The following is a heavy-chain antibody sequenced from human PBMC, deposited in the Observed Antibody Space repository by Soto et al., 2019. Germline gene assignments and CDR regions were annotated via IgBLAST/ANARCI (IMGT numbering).Heavy chain of an antibody. CDR2: INPNSGGT. J-gene: IGHJ6*02. V-gene: IGHV1-2*02. CDR3: ARDRVDYSSFHYGMDV. CDR1: GYIFTGFY. Sequence: ASVKVSCKASGYIFTGFYMHWVRQAPGQGLEWMGWINPNSGGTNYPQKFRDRVTMTRDTSIGTAYMELSSLRSDDTAVYYCARDRVDYSSFHYGMDVWGQGTTVTVSS. D-gene: IGHD4-4*01.